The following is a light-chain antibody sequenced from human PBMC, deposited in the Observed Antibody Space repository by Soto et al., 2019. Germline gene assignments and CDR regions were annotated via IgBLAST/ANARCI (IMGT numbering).Light chain of an antibody. V-gene: IGKV1-27*01. J-gene: IGKJ1*01. CDR3: QKYNSVPPWT. CDR2: AAS. Sequence: DIQMTQSPSSLSASVGDRVTITCRASQGISNYLAWYQQKPVKVPKLLIYAASTLQSGVPSRFSGSGSGTDFTLTISSLQPEDVATYYCQKYNSVPPWTFGQGTKVEIK. CDR1: QGISNY.